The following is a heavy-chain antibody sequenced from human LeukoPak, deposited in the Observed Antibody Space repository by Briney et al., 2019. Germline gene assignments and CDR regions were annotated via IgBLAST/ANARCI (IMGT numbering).Heavy chain of an antibody. Sequence: GGSLRLSCAASGFTVSSNYMSWVRQAPGKGLEWVSVIYSGGSTYYADSVKGRFTISRDNSKNTLYLQMSSLRAEDTAVYYCAREFIAAAGIVPDAEYFQHWGQGTLVTVSS. V-gene: IGHV3-66*01. J-gene: IGHJ1*01. CDR3: AREFIAAAGIVPDAEYFQH. CDR2: IYSGGST. CDR1: GFTVSSNY. D-gene: IGHD6-13*01.